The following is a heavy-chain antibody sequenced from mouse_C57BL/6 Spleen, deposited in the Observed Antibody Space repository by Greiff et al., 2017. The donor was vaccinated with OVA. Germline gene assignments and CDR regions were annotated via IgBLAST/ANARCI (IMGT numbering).Heavy chain of an antibody. J-gene: IGHJ4*01. Sequence: EVKLVESGPELVKPGASVKIPCKASGYTFTDYNMDWVKQSHGKSLEWIGDINPNNGGTIYNQKFKGKATLTVDKSSSTAYMELRSLTSEDTAVYYCARGDFAIDYWGQGTSVTVSS. CDR3: ARGDFAIDY. CDR1: GYTFTDYN. CDR2: INPNNGGT. V-gene: IGHV1-18*01.